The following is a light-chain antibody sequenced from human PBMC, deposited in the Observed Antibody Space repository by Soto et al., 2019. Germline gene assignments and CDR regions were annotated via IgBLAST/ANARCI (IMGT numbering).Light chain of an antibody. Sequence: DIQMTQSPSSLSASVGDRVTITCRASQGIGNDLGWYQHKPGKAPKRLIYAASSLQSGVPSRFSGSRSGTEFTLTISSLQPEDFATYYWLQHNSYPRTFGQGTKVEIK. CDR1: QGIGND. CDR3: LQHNSYPRT. J-gene: IGKJ1*01. V-gene: IGKV1-17*01. CDR2: AAS.